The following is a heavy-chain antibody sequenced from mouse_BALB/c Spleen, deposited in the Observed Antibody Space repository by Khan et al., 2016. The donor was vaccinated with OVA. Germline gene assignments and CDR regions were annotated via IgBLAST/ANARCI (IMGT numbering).Heavy chain of an antibody. D-gene: IGHD3-2*02. CDR2: IYPGTDNT. V-gene: IGHV1S132*01. Sequence: QVRLQQSGAELVRPGASVKLSCKTSGYIFTSYWIHWVKQRSGQGLEWIARIYPGTDNTYYNEKLKDRATLTADRSSSTAYMQLSSLKSEDSAVYFCAREEALYYFDYWGQGTTLTVSS. CDR3: AREEALYYFDY. J-gene: IGHJ2*01. CDR1: GYIFTSYW.